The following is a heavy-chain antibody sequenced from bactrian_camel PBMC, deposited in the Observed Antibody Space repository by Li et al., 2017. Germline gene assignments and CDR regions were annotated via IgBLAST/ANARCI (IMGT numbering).Heavy chain of an antibody. J-gene: IGHJ6*01. CDR3: AANLVGWRCPTLSRAGSEFGY. CDR1: GLTFSTYC. V-gene: IGHV3S53*01. CDR2: IDTGART. D-gene: IGHD1*01. Sequence: HVQLVESGGDFVQPGGSLRLACAASGLTFSTYCMGWFRQAPGKEREAITTIDTGARTNYADSVLGRFAISRDNAKNTLYLQMNSLNPEDTAIYTCAANLVGWRCPTLSRAGSEFGYWGQGTQVTVS.